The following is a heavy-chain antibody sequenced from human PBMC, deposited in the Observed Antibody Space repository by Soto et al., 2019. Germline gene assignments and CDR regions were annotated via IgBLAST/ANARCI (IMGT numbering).Heavy chain of an antibody. J-gene: IGHJ5*02. V-gene: IGHV4-61*01. D-gene: IGHD5-18*01. CDR2: IYYSGST. CDR3: ARDLLSQEPIGRGYIYVGQGWFDP. CDR1: GGSVSSGNHF. Sequence: PSETLSLTCTVSGGSVSSGNHFWNWIRQPPGKGLEWIGCIYYSGSTNYNPSLKSRVTISVDTSKNQFSLKLSSVTAADTAVYYCARDLLSQEPIGRGYIYVGQGWFDPWGQGTLVTVS.